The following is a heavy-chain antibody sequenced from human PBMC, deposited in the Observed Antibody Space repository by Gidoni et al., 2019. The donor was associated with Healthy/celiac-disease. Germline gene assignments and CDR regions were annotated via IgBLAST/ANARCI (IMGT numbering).Heavy chain of an antibody. Sequence: QVQLVQSGAEVKKPGASVKVSCKASGYTFTSSGLSWVRQAPGQGLEWMGLISAYNGNTNYAQKLQGRVTMTTDTSTSTAYMELRSLRSDDTAVYYCARDLPWFGELLGWDNWFDPWGQGTLVTVSS. V-gene: IGHV1-18*01. CDR3: ARDLPWFGELLGWDNWFDP. J-gene: IGHJ5*02. CDR2: ISAYNGNT. CDR1: GYTFTSSG. D-gene: IGHD3-10*01.